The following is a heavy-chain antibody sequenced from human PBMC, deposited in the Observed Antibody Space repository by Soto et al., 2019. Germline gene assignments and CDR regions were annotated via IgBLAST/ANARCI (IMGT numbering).Heavy chain of an antibody. D-gene: IGHD3-16*01. Sequence: QLMLQESGSGLVRPSQTLSLTCTVSGDSITSGMYSWSWIRQAQGKGLEWIGNIHVTGYTAFSPSLRRRVTMSVATSRNQFSLNLTSVTAADTAVYFCARGGALRPNGHVPLDFWGQGTLVTVSS. CDR3: ARGGALRPNGHVPLDF. CDR2: IHVTGYT. CDR1: GDSITSGMYS. J-gene: IGHJ4*02. V-gene: IGHV4-30-2*01.